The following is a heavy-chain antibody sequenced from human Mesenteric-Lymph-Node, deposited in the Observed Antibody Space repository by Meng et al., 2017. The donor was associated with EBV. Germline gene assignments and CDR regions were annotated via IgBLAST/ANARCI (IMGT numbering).Heavy chain of an antibody. V-gene: IGHV3-30-3*01. CDR2: ISYDGSNK. CDR3: AREEDDDSSTLDY. J-gene: IGHJ4*02. D-gene: IGHD3-22*01. CDR1: GFTFSSYA. Sequence: QVQLVESGGGVVQPGRSLRLSCAASGFTFSSYAMHWVRQAPGKGLEWVAVISYDGSNKYYADSVKGRFTISRDNSKNTLYLQMNSLRAEDTAVYYCAREEDDDSSTLDYWGQGTLVTVSS.